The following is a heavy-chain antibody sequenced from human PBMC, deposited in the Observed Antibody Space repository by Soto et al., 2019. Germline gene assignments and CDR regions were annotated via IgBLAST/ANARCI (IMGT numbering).Heavy chain of an antibody. D-gene: IGHD3-16*01. V-gene: IGHV3-48*01. CDR3: IKDTTPGGLDY. J-gene: IGHJ4*02. Sequence: GSLRLSCVASGFSFSNYNMNWVRQAPGKGLEWVSYITDSSDTVHYADSVRGRFTISRDNAESSLYLQMNSLRPEDTAFYYCIKDTTPGGLDYWGRPILVTVSS. CDR1: GFSFSNYN. CDR2: ITDSSDTV.